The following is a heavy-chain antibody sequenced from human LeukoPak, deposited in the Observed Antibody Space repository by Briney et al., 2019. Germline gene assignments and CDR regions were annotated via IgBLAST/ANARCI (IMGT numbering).Heavy chain of an antibody. CDR2: ISGSGGST. V-gene: IGHV3-23*01. Sequence: GGSLRLSCAASGFTVSSNYMSWVRQAPGKGLEWVSAISGSGGSTYYADSVKGRFTISRDNSKNTLYLQMNSLRAEDTAVYYCAKEYSSGWYGASFDYWGQGTLVTVSS. CDR1: GFTVSSNY. D-gene: IGHD6-19*01. J-gene: IGHJ4*02. CDR3: AKEYSSGWYGASFDY.